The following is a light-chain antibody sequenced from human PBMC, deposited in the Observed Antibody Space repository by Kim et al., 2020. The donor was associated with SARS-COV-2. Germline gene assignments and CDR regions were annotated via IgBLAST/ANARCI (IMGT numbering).Light chain of an antibody. J-gene: IGKJ1*01. CDR1: QSIGVF. CDR2: AAS. Sequence: ESVGDRVTIVCRASQSIGVFLPWYQQRPGRAPNLLIYAASNLHSGVPPRFSGSGSGTDFTLTINNLQPEDVATYFCHQTYTTPQTFGQGTKVDIK. CDR3: HQTYTTPQT. V-gene: IGKV1-39*01.